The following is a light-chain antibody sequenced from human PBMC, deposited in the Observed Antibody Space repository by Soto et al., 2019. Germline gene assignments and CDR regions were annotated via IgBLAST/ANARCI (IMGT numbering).Light chain of an antibody. V-gene: IGKV3-11*01. CDR1: QSVNSY. J-gene: IGKJ4*01. Sequence: EIVLIQSPATLSLSTGERATLSCRASQSVNSYLPWYQHQPGQSPRLLIYDASIRATGIPARFSGSGSGTDFSLTNSSLEPEDCAVYDGQQRSNWITFGGGTKLEIK. CDR3: QQRSNWIT. CDR2: DAS.